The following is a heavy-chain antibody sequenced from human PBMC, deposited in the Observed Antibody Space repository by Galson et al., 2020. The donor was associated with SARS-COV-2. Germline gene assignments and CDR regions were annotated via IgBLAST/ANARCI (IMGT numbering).Heavy chain of an antibody. CDR1: GYTLTELS. D-gene: IGHD1-7*01. V-gene: IGHV1-24*01. CDR2: FDPEDGET. CDR3: ATNFAIWNSNKFDY. Sequence: ASVKVSCKVSGYTLTELSMHWVRQAPGKGLEWMGGFDPEDGETIYAQKFQGRVTMTEDTSTDTAYMELSSLRSEDTAVYYCATNFAIWNSNKFDYWGQGTLVTVSS. J-gene: IGHJ4*02.